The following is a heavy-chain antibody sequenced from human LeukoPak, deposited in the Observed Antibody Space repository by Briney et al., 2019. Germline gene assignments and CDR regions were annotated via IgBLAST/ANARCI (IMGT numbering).Heavy chain of an antibody. D-gene: IGHD3-22*01. V-gene: IGHV3-23*01. Sequence: GASLRLSCAASGFTFSSYAMSWVRQAPGKGLEWVSAISGSGGSTYYADSVKGRFTISRDNSKNTLYLQMNSLRAEDTAVYYCAKEAYDSSGYYYFNSWFDPWGQGTLVTVSS. CDR3: AKEAYDSSGYYYFNSWFDP. J-gene: IGHJ5*02. CDR2: ISGSGGST. CDR1: GFTFSSYA.